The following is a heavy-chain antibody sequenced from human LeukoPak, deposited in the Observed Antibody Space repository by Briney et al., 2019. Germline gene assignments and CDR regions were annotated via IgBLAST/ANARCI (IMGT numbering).Heavy chain of an antibody. V-gene: IGHV4-39*01. CDR1: GGSISSGTYY. D-gene: IGHD6-19*01. CDR2: IYYSGST. Sequence: SETLSLTCIVSGGSISSGTYYWGWIRQPPGKGLEWIGSIYYSGSTYYNPSLKSRVTISVDTSKNQFSLKLSSVTAADTAVYYCARHDLREYSSVWYYFDYWGQGTLVTVSS. J-gene: IGHJ4*02. CDR3: ARHDLREYSSVWYYFDY.